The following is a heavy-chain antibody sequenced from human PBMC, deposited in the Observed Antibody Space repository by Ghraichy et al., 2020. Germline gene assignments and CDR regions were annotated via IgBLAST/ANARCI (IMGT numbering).Heavy chain of an antibody. Sequence: SETLSLTCTVSGGSISSGDYYWSWIRQPPGKGLEWIGYIYYSGSTYYNPSLKSRVTISVETSKNQFSLKLSSVTAADTAVYYCARVGSSSWPYGMDVWGQGTTVTVSS. V-gene: IGHV4-30-4*01. CDR3: ARVGSSSWPYGMDV. D-gene: IGHD6-13*01. J-gene: IGHJ6*02. CDR2: IYYSGST. CDR1: GGSISSGDYY.